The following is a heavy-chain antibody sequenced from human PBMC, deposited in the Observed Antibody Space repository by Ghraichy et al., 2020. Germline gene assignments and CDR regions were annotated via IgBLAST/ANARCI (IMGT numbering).Heavy chain of an antibody. D-gene: IGHD4-17*01. Sequence: GESLNISCAASGFTFSSYSMNWVRQAPGKGLEWVSSISSSSSYIYYADSVKGRFTISRDNAKNSLYLQMNSLRAEDTAVYYCARVGTKYGLHGDWFDPWGQGTLVTVSS. CDR2: ISSSSSYI. V-gene: IGHV3-21*01. CDR3: ARVGTKYGLHGDWFDP. CDR1: GFTFSSYS. J-gene: IGHJ5*02.